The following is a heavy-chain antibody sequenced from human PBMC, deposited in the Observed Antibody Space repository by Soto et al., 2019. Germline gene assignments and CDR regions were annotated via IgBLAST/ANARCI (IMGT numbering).Heavy chain of an antibody. Sequence: SETLSLTYAVYGGYFSGYYWSWIRQPPGKGLEWIGEINHSGSTNYNPSLKSRVTISVDTSKNQFSLKLSSVTAADTAVYYCARGITMVRGVIIKKRYYFDYWGQGTLVTVSS. CDR3: ARGITMVRGVIIKKRYYFDY. CDR2: INHSGST. D-gene: IGHD3-10*01. J-gene: IGHJ4*02. CDR1: GGYFSGYY. V-gene: IGHV4-34*01.